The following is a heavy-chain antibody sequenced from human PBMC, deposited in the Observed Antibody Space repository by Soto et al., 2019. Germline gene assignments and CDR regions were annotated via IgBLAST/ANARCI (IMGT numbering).Heavy chain of an antibody. J-gene: IGHJ5*02. Sequence: PSETLSLTCAVSGYSISSGYYWGWIRQPPGKGLEWIGSIYHSGSTYYNPSLKSRVTISVDTSKNQFSLKLSSVTAADTAVYYCARNWRFSYDSSGYFPFDPWGQGTLVTVSS. CDR1: GYSISSGYY. D-gene: IGHD3-22*01. V-gene: IGHV4-38-2*01. CDR2: IYHSGST. CDR3: ARNWRFSYDSSGYFPFDP.